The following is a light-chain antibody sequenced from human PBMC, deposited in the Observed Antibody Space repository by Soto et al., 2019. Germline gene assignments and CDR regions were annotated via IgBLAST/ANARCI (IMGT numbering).Light chain of an antibody. CDR1: QSVGST. CDR3: QQYNNWPRT. V-gene: IGKV3-15*01. Sequence: EIVMTQSPATLSVSPGERATLSCRASQSVGSTLAWYQQKPGQAPRLLIYGASTRATGIPARFSGSGSGTEFTLTISSLQSEDFAVYYCQQYNNWPRTFGQGTKV. CDR2: GAS. J-gene: IGKJ1*01.